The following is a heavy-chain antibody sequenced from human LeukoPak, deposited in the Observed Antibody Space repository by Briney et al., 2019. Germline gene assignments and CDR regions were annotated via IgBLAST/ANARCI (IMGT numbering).Heavy chain of an antibody. V-gene: IGHV3-21*01. Sequence: GGSLRLSCAASGFTFSNYAMSWVRQAPGKGLEWVSSISSSSSYIYYADSVKGRFTISRDNAKNSLYLQMNSLRAEDTAVYYCARDDGWLPCDYWGQGTLVTVSS. J-gene: IGHJ4*02. CDR1: GFTFSNYA. CDR3: ARDDGWLPCDY. D-gene: IGHD5-12*01. CDR2: ISSSSSYI.